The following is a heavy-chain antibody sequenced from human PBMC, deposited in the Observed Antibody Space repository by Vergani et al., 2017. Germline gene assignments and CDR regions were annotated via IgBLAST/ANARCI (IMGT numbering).Heavy chain of an antibody. D-gene: IGHD3-10*01. CDR1: GYIFKNYY. Sequence: VQLVQSGAEVRKPGASVTVSCTASGYIFKNYYMHWLRLAPGQGVQWMGIVNFVTGAATSPQKFEGRITMTRDTSTAPFYMDLSSLRSEDTAVYYCARLRSDYYDSVREYGMDVWGQGTTVTVSS. CDR2: VNFVTGAA. V-gene: IGHV1-46*02. CDR3: ARLRSDYYDSVREYGMDV. J-gene: IGHJ6*02.